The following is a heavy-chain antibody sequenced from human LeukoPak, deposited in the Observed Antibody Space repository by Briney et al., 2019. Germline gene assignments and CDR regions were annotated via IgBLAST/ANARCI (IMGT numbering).Heavy chain of an antibody. CDR1: GGSFSGHY. CDR3: ASGDYDILTGYSDY. J-gene: IGHJ4*02. V-gene: IGHV4-34*01. CDR2: INHSGST. Sequence: SETLSLTCAVYGGSFSGHYCSWIRQPPGKGLEWIGEINHSGSTNYNPSLKSRVTISVDTSKNQFSLKLSSVTAADTAVYYCASGDYDILTGYSDYWGQGTLVTVSS. D-gene: IGHD3-9*01.